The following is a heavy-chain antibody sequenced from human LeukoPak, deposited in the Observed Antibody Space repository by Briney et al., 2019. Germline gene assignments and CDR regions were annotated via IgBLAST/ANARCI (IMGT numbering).Heavy chain of an antibody. CDR2: IFPSHSDT. J-gene: IGHJ4*02. V-gene: IGHV5-51*01. Sequence: GESLKISCKGSGYSFTSYWIGWMRQMPGKGLEWMGIIFPSHSDTIYSPSFQGQATISADKSISTAYLQWSSLKASDTAMYYCARLGTFDYWGQGTLVTVSS. CDR1: GYSFTSYW. D-gene: IGHD3-16*01. CDR3: ARLGTFDY.